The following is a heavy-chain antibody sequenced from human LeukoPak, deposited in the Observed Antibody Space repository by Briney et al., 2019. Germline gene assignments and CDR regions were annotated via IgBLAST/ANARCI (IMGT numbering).Heavy chain of an antibody. V-gene: IGHV3-30*18. J-gene: IGHJ1*01. CDR1: GFTFSKYG. CDR2: ISYDGGEQ. D-gene: IGHD3-9*01. Sequence: PGGSLRLSCAASGFTFSKYGMHWVRQAPGKGLEWVAVISYDGGEQHYGDSVKGRLSISRDDSKSTIYLQMSSLTVEDTALYYCAKPRTFYDILTVSFQQWGQGTWVSVSS. CDR3: AKPRTFYDILTVSFQQ.